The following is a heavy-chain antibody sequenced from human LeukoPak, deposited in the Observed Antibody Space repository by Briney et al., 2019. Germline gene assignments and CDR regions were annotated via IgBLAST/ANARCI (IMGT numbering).Heavy chain of an antibody. CDR1: GYTFTSYY. V-gene: IGHV1-46*01. D-gene: IGHD3-22*01. Sequence: ASVKVSCKASGYTFTSYYMHWVRQAPRQGLEWMGIINPSGGSTSYAQKFQGRVTMTRDTSTSTVYMELSSLRSEDTAVYYCARAGSGYYSGDWFDPWGQGTLVTVSS. J-gene: IGHJ5*02. CDR2: INPSGGST. CDR3: ARAGSGYYSGDWFDP.